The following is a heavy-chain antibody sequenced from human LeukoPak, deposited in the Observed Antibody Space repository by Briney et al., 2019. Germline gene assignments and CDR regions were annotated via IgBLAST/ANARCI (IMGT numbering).Heavy chain of an antibody. D-gene: IGHD3-22*01. CDR3: ARASYSYDINGWVPFDY. V-gene: IGHV4-61*02. CDR1: GASISSGDSY. Sequence: SETLSLTCTVSGASISSGDSYWSWIRPPAGKGLEWIGRISSSGSTNYNPSPKSRVTISVDTSKNQFSLKLSSVTAADTAVYYCARASYSYDINGWVPFDYWGQGTLVTVSS. J-gene: IGHJ4*02. CDR2: ISSSGST.